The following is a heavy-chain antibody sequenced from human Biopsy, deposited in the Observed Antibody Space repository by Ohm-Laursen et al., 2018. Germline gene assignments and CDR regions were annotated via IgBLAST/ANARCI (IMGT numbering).Heavy chain of an antibody. CDR2: IVVNSDVT. J-gene: IGHJ5*02. CDR3: ARSFGVVINFEHNWFDP. V-gene: IGHV3-21*04. Sequence: SLRLSCSASGVTLSRHSVNWVRQAPGKGLEWVSCIVVNSDVTHYGDSVKGRFTIARDDAQNSIHLQMDSLTAEDTAVYYCARSFGVVINFEHNWFDPWGQGTLVTVSS. CDR1: GVTLSRHS. D-gene: IGHD3-3*01.